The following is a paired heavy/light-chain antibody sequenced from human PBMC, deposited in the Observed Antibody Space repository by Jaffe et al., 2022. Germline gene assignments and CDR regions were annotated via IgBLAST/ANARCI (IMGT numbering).Light chain of an antibody. CDR2: RNN. CDR1: SSNIGSNY. J-gene: IGLJ3*02. CDR3: ATWDDSLSGWV. V-gene: IGLV1-47*01. Sequence: QSVMTQPPSASGTPGQRVTISCSGSSSNIGSNYVCWYQQLPGTAPKLFIYRNNQRPSGVPDRFSGSKSGTSASLAISGLRSEDEADYYCATWDDSLSGWVFGGGTKLTVL.
Heavy chain of an antibody. D-gene: IGHD2-21*01. CDR2: ISPYNGNT. CDR3: ARETEETATEIAIRYYYMDV. Sequence: QVQLVQSGAEVKKPGASVKVSCKASGYSFPNYGISWVRQAPGQGLEWMGWISPYNGNTNYIQKLQGRVTMTTDTSTSTAYMELRSLRSDDTAVYYCARETEETATEIAIRYYYMDVWGKGTTVTVSS. J-gene: IGHJ6*03. V-gene: IGHV1-18*01. CDR1: GYSFPNYG.